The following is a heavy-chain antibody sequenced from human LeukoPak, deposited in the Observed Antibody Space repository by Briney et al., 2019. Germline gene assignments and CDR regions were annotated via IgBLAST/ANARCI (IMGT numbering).Heavy chain of an antibody. CDR1: GFIFNNYA. CDR3: AKDYEYNSNTWYFH. J-gene: IGHJ4*02. D-gene: IGHD6-13*01. Sequence: GRSLRLSCAGSGFIFNNYAMHWVRQPPGKGLEWVSGIIENGGETYYADSVRGRFTISRDNSKNTLYLQMNSLRAEDTAVYYCAKDYEYNSNTWYFHWGRGTLVSVSS. V-gene: IGHV3-23*01. CDR2: IIENGGET.